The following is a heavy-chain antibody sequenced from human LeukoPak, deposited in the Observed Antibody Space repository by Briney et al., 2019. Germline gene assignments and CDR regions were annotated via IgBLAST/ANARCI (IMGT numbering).Heavy chain of an antibody. J-gene: IGHJ4*02. CDR2: ISAYNGNT. Sequence: ASVKVSCKASGYTFTSYGISWVRQAPGQGLEWMGWISAYNGNTNYAQQFQGRVTMTRDTSISAAYMALSRLRSDDTAVYYCAGGGGYDRSGYYYSLSYWGQGTLVTVSS. CDR3: AGGGGYDRSGYYYSLSY. CDR1: GYTFTSYG. V-gene: IGHV1-18*01. D-gene: IGHD3-22*01.